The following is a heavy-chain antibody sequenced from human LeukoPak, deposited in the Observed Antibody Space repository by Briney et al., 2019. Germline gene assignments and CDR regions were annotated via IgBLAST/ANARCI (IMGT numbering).Heavy chain of an antibody. D-gene: IGHD3-22*01. V-gene: IGHV4-39*01. CDR2: IYYSGST. Sequence: SETLSLTCTVPGGSISSSSYYWGWIRQPPGKGLEWMGSIYYSGSTYYNPSLKSRVTISVDTSKNQFSLKLSSVTAADTAVYYCARHKSATYYYDSSGYYYFDYWGQGTLVTVSS. J-gene: IGHJ4*02. CDR1: GGSISSSSYY. CDR3: ARHKSATYYYDSSGYYYFDY.